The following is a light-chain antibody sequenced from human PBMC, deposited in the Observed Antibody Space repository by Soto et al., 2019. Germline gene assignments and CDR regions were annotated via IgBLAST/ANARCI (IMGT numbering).Light chain of an antibody. J-gene: IGKJ2*01. Sequence: DIQMTQSPSSLSASIGDRVTITCRASQFMSSYLNWYQQKPGTVPTLLISAAFTLQSGVPPRFSVSGSGTEFSLTITGLQPEDFATYYCQQSYTTPHTFGQGTRLEI. CDR1: QFMSSY. CDR2: AAF. V-gene: IGKV1-39*01. CDR3: QQSYTTPHT.